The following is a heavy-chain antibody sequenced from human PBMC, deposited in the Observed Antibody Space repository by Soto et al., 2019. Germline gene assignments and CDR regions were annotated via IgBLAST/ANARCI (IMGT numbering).Heavy chain of an antibody. D-gene: IGHD5-18*01. CDR2: MNPNSGNT. J-gene: IGHJ6*02. CDR3: ARGRGYSYGYYYYGMDV. Sequence: QVQLVQSGAEVKKPGASVKVSYKASGYTFTSYDINWVRQATGQGLEWMGWMNPNSGNTGYAQKFQGRVTMTRNTSISTAYMELSSLRSEDTAVYYCARGRGYSYGYYYYGMDVWGQGTTVTVSS. CDR1: GYTFTSYD. V-gene: IGHV1-8*01.